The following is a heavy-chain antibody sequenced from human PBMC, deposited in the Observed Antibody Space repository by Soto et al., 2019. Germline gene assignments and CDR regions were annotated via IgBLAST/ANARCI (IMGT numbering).Heavy chain of an antibody. CDR3: AREGMVRGVIGDY. CDR1: GFTFKRYD. CDR2: ISYDGTNK. D-gene: IGHD3-10*01. V-gene: IGHV3-30-3*01. Sequence: QVPLVESGGGVVQPGRSLRLSCAASGFTFKRYDMHWVRQAPGKGLEWVATISYDGTNKYYADSVKGRFIISRDNSKNTVYLQMNSLKTEDTAPYYCAREGMVRGVIGDYWGQGILVTVSS. J-gene: IGHJ4*02.